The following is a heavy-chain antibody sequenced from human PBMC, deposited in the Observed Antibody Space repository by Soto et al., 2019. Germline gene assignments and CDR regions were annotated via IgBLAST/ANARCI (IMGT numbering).Heavy chain of an antibody. CDR1: GFTFSSYG. V-gene: IGHV3-33*01. Sequence: PGGSLRLSCAASGFTFSSYGMHWVRQAPGKGLEWVAVIWYDGSNKYYADSVKGRFTISRDNSKNTLYLQMNSLRAEDTAVYYCASTHTGIAAAGGFDYWGQGTLVTVSS. CDR3: ASTHTGIAAAGGFDY. J-gene: IGHJ4*02. D-gene: IGHD6-13*01. CDR2: IWYDGSNK.